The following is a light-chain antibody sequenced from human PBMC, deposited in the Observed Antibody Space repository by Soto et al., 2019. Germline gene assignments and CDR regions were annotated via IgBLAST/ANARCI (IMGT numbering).Light chain of an antibody. V-gene: IGKV3-20*01. J-gene: IGKJ1*01. CDR3: QQCSYSPRT. CDR2: GAS. Sequence: IVLTQSPGTLSLSPGERATLSCRASQSVTNNYLAWFQHKPGQAPRLLIYGASSRATGIPDRFSGTGSETEFTLTISRLEPEDSAVYYCQQCSYSPRTFGQGTKVDIK. CDR1: QSVTNNY.